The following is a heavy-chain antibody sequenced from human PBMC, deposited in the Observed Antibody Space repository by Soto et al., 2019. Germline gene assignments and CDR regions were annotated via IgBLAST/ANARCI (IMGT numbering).Heavy chain of an antibody. CDR2: IYYSGST. CDR3: AXDLGQQLVDY. D-gene: IGHD6-13*01. CDR1: GGSISIGDYY. Sequence: SDTLSLTCTVSGGSISIGDYYWSWIRHPPGKGLEWIGYIYYSGSTYYNPSLKSRVTISVDTSKNQFSLKLSSVTAADTAVYYCAXDLGQQLVDYWGQGTLVTVSS. V-gene: IGHV4-30-4*02. J-gene: IGHJ4*02.